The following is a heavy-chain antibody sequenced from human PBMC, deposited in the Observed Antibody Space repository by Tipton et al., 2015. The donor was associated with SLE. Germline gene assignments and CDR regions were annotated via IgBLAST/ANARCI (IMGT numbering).Heavy chain of an antibody. D-gene: IGHD3-16*01. V-gene: IGHV4-61*09. CDR2: IHTSGTT. Sequence: TLSLTCTVSSGAISTGSYYWSWIRQPAGKGLEWIGHIHTSGTTNYNPSLKSRVTISRDTSKNQFSLNLSSVTAADTAVYYCASGADLPYYFENWGQGTLVTVSS. CDR3: ASGADLPYYFEN. J-gene: IGHJ4*02. CDR1: SGAISTGSYY.